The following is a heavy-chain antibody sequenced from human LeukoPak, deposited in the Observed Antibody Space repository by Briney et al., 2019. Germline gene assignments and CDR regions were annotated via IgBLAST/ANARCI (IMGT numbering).Heavy chain of an antibody. CDR2: IYYSGST. CDR1: GGSISSSSYY. V-gene: IGHV4-39*07. Sequence: SETLSLTCTVSGGSISSSSYYWGWIRQPPGKGLEWIGSIYYSGSTYYNPSLKSRVTISVDTSKNQFSLKLSSVTAADTAVYYCARRRITMVRGVTLHNYYYYYMDVWGKGTTVTISS. CDR3: ARRRITMVRGVTLHNYYYYYMDV. D-gene: IGHD3-10*01. J-gene: IGHJ6*03.